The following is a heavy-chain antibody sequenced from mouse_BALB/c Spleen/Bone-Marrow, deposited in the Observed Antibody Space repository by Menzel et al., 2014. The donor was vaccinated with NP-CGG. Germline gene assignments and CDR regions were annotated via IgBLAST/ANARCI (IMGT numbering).Heavy chain of an antibody. Sequence: VQLQQSGAELVRPGALVELSCKASGFNIKDYYMHWVEQRPEQGLEWIGWIDPENGNTIYDPKFQGKASITADTSSNTAYLQLSSLTSEDTAVYYCARGREAMDYWGQGTSVTVSS. CDR1: GFNIKDYY. V-gene: IGHV14-1*02. J-gene: IGHJ4*01. CDR3: ARGREAMDY. CDR2: IDPENGNT.